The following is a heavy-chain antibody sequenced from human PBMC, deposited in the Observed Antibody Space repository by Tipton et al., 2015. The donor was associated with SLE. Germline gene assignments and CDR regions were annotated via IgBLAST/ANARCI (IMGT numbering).Heavy chain of an antibody. CDR2: IHHSGST. V-gene: IGHV4-4*02. CDR1: GFTVSSNY. D-gene: IGHD6-19*01. Sequence: SLRLSCAASGFTVSSNYMSWVRRAPGKGLEWIGEIHHSGSTNSNPSLKSRVTISVDKSKNQFSLRLTSVTAADTAVYYCATELFRGYTSGWGPDYWGQGTLVTVSS. J-gene: IGHJ4*02. CDR3: ATELFRGYTSGWGPDY.